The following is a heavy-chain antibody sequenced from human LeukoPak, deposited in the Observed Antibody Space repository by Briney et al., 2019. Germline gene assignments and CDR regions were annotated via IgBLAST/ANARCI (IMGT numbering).Heavy chain of an antibody. J-gene: IGHJ6*02. CDR2: IYYTGST. Sequence: PGGALRLSCAASVVTFSTYAMSGVRPAPGQGLEWIGYIYYTGSTNYNPSLKSRVTISVDTSKNQFSLKLSSVTAADTAVYYCARVSYPSFYGLPWDYDGMDVWGQGATVTVSS. D-gene: IGHD4-17*01. V-gene: IGHV4-59*01. CDR1: VVTFSTYA. CDR3: ARVSYPSFYGLPWDYDGMDV.